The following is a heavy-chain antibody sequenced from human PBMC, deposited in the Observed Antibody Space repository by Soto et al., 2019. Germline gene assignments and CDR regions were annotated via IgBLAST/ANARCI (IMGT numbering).Heavy chain of an antibody. CDR2: INPHGGST. J-gene: IGHJ5*02. CDR1: GDTFTSYY. Sequence: ASVKVSCKAPGDTFTSYYLDWVRQAPGQGLEWMGVINPHGGSTKYAQKFQGRITMTRDTSRSTVYMELSSLRSDDTAIYYCARSSGGNFGIIIEGSNWFDPWGQGTLVTVSS. D-gene: IGHD3-3*01. V-gene: IGHV1-46*01. CDR3: ARSSGGNFGIIIEGSNWFDP.